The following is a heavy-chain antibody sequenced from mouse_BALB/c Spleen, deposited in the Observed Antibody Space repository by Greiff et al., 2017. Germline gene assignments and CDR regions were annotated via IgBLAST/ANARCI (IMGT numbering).Heavy chain of an antibody. CDR3: ARQGYYGNSLDY. Sequence: EVQLVESGGDLVKPGGSLKLSCAASGFTFSSYGMSWVRQTPDKRLEWVATISSGGSYTYYPDSVKGRFTTSRDNAKNTLYLQMSSLKSEDTAMYYCARQGYYGNSLDYWGQGTTLTVSS. J-gene: IGHJ2*01. D-gene: IGHD2-1*01. CDR2: ISSGGSYT. V-gene: IGHV5-6*01. CDR1: GFTFSSYG.